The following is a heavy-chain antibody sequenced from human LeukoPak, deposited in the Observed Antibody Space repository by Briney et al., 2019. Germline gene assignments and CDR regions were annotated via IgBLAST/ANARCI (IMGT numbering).Heavy chain of an antibody. J-gene: IGHJ6*03. V-gene: IGHV3-74*01. CDR3: ARYGRNYDFWSGYRYYYYMDV. D-gene: IGHD3-3*01. CDR1: GFTFSSYW. CDR2: INSEDSST. Sequence: GGSLRLSCAASGFTFSSYWMHWVRQAPGKGLVWVSRINSEDSSTSYADSVKGRFTISRDNAKNTLYLQMNSLRAVDTAVYYCARYGRNYDFWSGYRYYYYMDVWGKGTTVTVSS.